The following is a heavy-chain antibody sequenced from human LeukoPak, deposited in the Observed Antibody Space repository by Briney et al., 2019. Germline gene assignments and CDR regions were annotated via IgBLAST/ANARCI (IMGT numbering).Heavy chain of an antibody. CDR1: GYTFTVYY. V-gene: IGHV1-2*04. D-gene: IGHD3-22*01. CDR3: ARGPYDSSGYFDY. J-gene: IGHJ4*02. Sequence: ASVKVSCTASGYTFTVYYMHWVRQAPGQGLEWMGWINPNSGGTNYAQKFQGWVTMTRDTSISTAYMELSRLRSDDTAVYYCARGPYDSSGYFDYWGQGTLVTVSS. CDR2: INPNSGGT.